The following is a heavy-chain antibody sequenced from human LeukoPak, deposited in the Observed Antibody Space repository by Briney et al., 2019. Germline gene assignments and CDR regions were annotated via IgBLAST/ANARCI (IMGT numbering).Heavy chain of an antibody. CDR3: AKDLYSGYGPHDS. D-gene: IGHD5-12*01. CDR2: ISASGGST. V-gene: IGHV3-23*01. Sequence: GGSLRLSCAASRFTFSNYAMSWVRQAPGKGLEWVSGISASGGSTNYADSVKGRFTISRDNSKNTLFLQMNSLRAEDTALYYCAKDLYSGYGPHDSWGQGTLVTVSS. CDR1: RFTFSNYA. J-gene: IGHJ4*02.